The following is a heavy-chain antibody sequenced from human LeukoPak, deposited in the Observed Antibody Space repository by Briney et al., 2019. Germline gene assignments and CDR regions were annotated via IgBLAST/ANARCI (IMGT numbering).Heavy chain of an antibody. V-gene: IGHV4-39*07. D-gene: IGHD4-17*01. J-gene: IGHJ4*02. CDR3: ATRLNPLYGVVDY. CDR2: IYYRGST. CDR1: GDSISSRSDY. Sequence: ETLSLTCTVWGDSISSRSDYGGWGRGAGGRGGEWIGRIYYRGSTYYHPSLKRRVTISAATPKNQFSLKLSSVTAADTAVYYCATRLNPLYGVVDYSGPGTPVTASS.